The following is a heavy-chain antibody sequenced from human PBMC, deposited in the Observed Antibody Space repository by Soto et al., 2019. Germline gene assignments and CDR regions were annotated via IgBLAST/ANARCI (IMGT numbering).Heavy chain of an antibody. CDR3: ARGPDILTAYDGPFEY. D-gene: IGHD3-9*01. J-gene: IGHJ4*02. Sequence: EVQLVESGGGLVQPGGSLRLSCAASGFTFSDHYMDWVRQAPGKRLEWVGRIRNKANSYTTEYAASVKGRFTISRDDSKNALYLQMNSLKTEDTAVYYCARGPDILTAYDGPFEYWGQGALVTVSA. CDR1: GFTFSDHY. CDR2: IRNKANSYTT. V-gene: IGHV3-72*01.